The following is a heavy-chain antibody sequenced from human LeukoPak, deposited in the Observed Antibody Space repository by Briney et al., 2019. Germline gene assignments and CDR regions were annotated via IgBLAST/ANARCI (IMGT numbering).Heavy chain of an antibody. CDR1: GGSISSGDYY. Sequence: SQTLSLTCTVSGGSISSGDYYWSWIRQPPGKGLEWIGYINYSGSTFHYNPSLKSRVTISVDTSKNQFSLRLNSVTVADSAVYYCARESPDYYDNQFDYWGRGTLVTVSS. D-gene: IGHD3-22*01. CDR3: ARESPDYYDNQFDY. V-gene: IGHV4-30-4*01. CDR2: INYSGST. J-gene: IGHJ4*02.